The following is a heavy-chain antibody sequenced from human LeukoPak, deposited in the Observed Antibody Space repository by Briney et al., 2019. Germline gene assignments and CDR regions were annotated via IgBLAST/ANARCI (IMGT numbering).Heavy chain of an antibody. V-gene: IGHV4-38-2*02. Sequence: SETLSLTCTVSGYSISSGYYWGWIRQPPGKGLEWIGSIYHSGSTYYNPSLKSRVTISVDTSKNQFSLKLSSVTAADTAVYYCARAGSCGSYYRGWFDPWGQGTLVTVSS. CDR3: ARAGSCGSYYRGWFDP. CDR2: IYHSGST. J-gene: IGHJ5*02. D-gene: IGHD1-26*01. CDR1: GYSISSGYY.